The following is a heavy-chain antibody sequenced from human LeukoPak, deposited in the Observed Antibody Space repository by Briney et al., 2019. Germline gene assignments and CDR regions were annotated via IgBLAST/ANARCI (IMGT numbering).Heavy chain of an antibody. Sequence: PSETLSLTCTVSGGSISNSSYYWGWIRQPPGKGLEWIGSIYYSGSTYYNPSLKSRVTISVDTSKNQFSLKLSSVTAADTAVYYCARVSGKMVRGVTIFDYWGQGTLVTVSS. CDR2: IYYSGST. V-gene: IGHV4-39*01. CDR1: GGSISNSSYY. CDR3: ARVSGKMVRGVTIFDY. D-gene: IGHD3-10*01. J-gene: IGHJ4*02.